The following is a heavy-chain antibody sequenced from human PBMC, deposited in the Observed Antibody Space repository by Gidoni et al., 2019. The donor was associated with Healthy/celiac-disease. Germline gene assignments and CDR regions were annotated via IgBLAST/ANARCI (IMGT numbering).Heavy chain of an antibody. V-gene: IGHV3-30-3*01. CDR3: AREAGDIVVVITQYYFDY. J-gene: IGHJ4*02. D-gene: IGHD3-22*01. CDR1: GFTFSSYA. Sequence: QVQLVESGGGVVQPGRSLRLSCAASGFTFSSYAMPWVRQAQGKGLEWVAVRSYDGSNKYYADSVKGRFTISRDNSKNTLYLQMNSLRAGDTAVYYCAREAGDIVVVITQYYFDYWGQGTLVTVSS. CDR2: RSYDGSNK.